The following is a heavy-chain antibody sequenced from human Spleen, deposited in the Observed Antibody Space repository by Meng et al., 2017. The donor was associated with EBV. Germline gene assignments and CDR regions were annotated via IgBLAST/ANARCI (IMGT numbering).Heavy chain of an antibody. Sequence: QRVESGGGVGQPGRSLTLSCAASGFTFSNCGMHWVRQAPGKGLEWVAIIWYDDSDKYYGDSVKGRFTISRDNSKDTLYLQMNSVRADDTAVYFCARDLGVGFVEWFCDSWGQGTLVTVSS. CDR1: GFTFSNCG. D-gene: IGHD3-3*01. CDR2: IWYDDSDK. J-gene: IGHJ4*02. V-gene: IGHV3-33*08. CDR3: ARDLGVGFVEWFCDS.